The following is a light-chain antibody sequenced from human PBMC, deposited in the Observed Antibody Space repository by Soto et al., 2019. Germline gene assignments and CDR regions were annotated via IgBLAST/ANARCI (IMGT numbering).Light chain of an antibody. CDR2: TTS. CDR3: QQTNTSPLT. Sequence: DIQMTQSPPSLSASVGDSVTITCRSSQTINNYLNWYQQKPGQAPQLLIHTTSTLQSGAPSRFSGSGSGTDYTLTINSLQPEDFATYYCQQTNTSPLTFGQGTKE. CDR1: QTINNY. V-gene: IGKV1-39*01. J-gene: IGKJ1*01.